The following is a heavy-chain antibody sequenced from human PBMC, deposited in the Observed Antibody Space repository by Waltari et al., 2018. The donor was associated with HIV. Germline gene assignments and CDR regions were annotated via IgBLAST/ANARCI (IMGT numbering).Heavy chain of an antibody. D-gene: IGHD3-10*01. CDR1: GFQFSDPG. J-gene: IGHJ6*02. V-gene: IGHV3-73*01. Sequence: EVQMVESGGGLVQAGGSLKLPGSASGFQFSDPGRHGVRQASGKVLQWVARIKTKGDNYATTYIASVRGRFSISRDYSKNTVYLQMNNLKTEDTAVYYCTRPGGSRTNGVDVWGQGATVTVSS. CDR3: TRPGGSRTNGVDV. CDR2: IKTKGDNYAT.